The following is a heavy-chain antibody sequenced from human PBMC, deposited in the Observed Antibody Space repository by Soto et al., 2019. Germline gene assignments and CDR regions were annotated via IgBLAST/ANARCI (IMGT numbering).Heavy chain of an antibody. CDR2: IWNGGSEK. V-gene: IGHV3-33*08. J-gene: IGHJ4*02. Sequence: VQLFQSGGGVVQPGGSLRLSCAASGFTFSSYGMHWVRQAPGKGLEWVAVIWNGGSEKNYADSVKGRFTLSGDSAKNAVDLEMNSLGVEETAVYYCARVILNGYIFDFDSWAQGTLVTVSS. D-gene: IGHD3-3*01. CDR3: ARVILNGYIFDFDS. CDR1: GFTFSSYG.